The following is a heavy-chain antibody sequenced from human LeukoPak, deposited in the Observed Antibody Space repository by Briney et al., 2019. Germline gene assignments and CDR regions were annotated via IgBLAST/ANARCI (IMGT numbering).Heavy chain of an antibody. CDR1: GFTFSSYA. V-gene: IGHV3-30-3*01. CDR3: SGSGLVIPASEVYY. J-gene: IGHJ4*02. CDR2: ISYDGSNK. D-gene: IGHD2-2*01. Sequence: PGRSLRLSCAATGFTFSSYAMQWVRQAPGKGLEWVAVISYDGSNKYYADSVKGRFTISRDNSKNTLYLQMNSLRAEDTAVYYCSGSGLVIPASEVYYWGQGTLVTVSS.